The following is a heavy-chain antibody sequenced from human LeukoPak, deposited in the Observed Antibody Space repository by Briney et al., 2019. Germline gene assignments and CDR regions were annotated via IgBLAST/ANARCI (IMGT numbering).Heavy chain of an antibody. D-gene: IGHD6-13*01. CDR3: AKAAAAPGFDF. CDR1: RFTFRNYG. CDR2: IWYDGSEK. J-gene: IGHJ4*02. Sequence: LGGSLRLSCAASRFTFRNYGMHWVRQAPGKGLEWVAVIWYDGSEKYYVDSVKGRFTISRDNSKNTIYLQMNSLRAEDTALYYCAKAAAAPGFDFWGQGTLVTVSS. V-gene: IGHV3-33*06.